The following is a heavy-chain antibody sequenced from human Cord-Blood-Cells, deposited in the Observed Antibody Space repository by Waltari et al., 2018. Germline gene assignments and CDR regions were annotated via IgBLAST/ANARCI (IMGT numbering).Heavy chain of an antibody. Sequence: QLQLQESGPGLVKPSETLPLTCSVSGGSISSSSYYWGWISEPPGKGLEWIGDIYYSGRTTANTCLKIRGNISVDTSKCQFCLKRSSWTAAGTAVYYCAKLTIGEEFLESLYYLDYWGQGTLVTVSS. CDR2: IYYSGRT. V-gene: IGHV4-39*01. CDR3: AKLTIGEEFLESLYYLDY. J-gene: IGHJ4*02. D-gene: IGHD3-3*01. CDR1: GGSISSSSYY.